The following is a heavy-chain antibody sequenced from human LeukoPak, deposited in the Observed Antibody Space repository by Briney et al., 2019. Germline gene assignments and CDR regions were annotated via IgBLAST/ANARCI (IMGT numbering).Heavy chain of an antibody. Sequence: GGSLRLSCAASGFTFSDYYMSWIRQAPGKGLEWVSYISNSGTNIYYADSVKGRFTISRDNAKNSLFLQMNSLRAGDTAVYYCAKVKRIQLTFDYWGQGTLVTVSS. D-gene: IGHD5-18*01. CDR1: GFTFSDYY. CDR2: ISNSGTNI. V-gene: IGHV3-11*04. CDR3: AKVKRIQLTFDY. J-gene: IGHJ4*02.